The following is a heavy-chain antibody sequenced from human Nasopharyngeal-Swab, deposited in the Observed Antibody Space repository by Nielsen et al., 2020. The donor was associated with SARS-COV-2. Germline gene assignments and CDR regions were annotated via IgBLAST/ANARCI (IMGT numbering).Heavy chain of an antibody. D-gene: IGHD3-22*01. CDR2: ISAYNGNT. V-gene: IGHV1-18*01. J-gene: IGHJ6*03. Sequence: WVRQAPGQGLEWMGWISAYNGNTNYAQKLQGRVTMTTDTSTSTAYMELRSLRSDDTAVYYCARGPYYYDSSGYRAYYYYMDVWGKGTTVTVSS. CDR3: ARGPYYYDSSGYRAYYYYMDV.